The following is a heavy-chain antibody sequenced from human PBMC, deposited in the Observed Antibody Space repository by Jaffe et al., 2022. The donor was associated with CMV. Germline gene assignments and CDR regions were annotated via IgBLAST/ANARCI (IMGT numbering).Heavy chain of an antibody. CDR2: INHSGST. CDR1: GGSFSGYY. CDR3: ARGRYDFWSGYFLKGYFDY. Sequence: QVQLQQWGAGLLKPSETLSLTCAVYGGSFSGYYWSWIRQPPGKGLEWIGEINHSGSTNYNPSLKSRVTISVDTSKNQFSLKLSSVTAADTAVYYCARGRYDFWSGYFLKGYFDYWGQGTLVTVSS. J-gene: IGHJ4*02. D-gene: IGHD3-3*01. V-gene: IGHV4-34*01.